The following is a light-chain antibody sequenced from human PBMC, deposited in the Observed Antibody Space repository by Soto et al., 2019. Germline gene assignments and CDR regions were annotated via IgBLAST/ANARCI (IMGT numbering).Light chain of an antibody. J-gene: IGKJ1*01. CDR3: QHYNSYS. CDR1: QSISNW. V-gene: IGKV1-5*01. CDR2: HPS. Sequence: DIQMTQSPSTLPASVGDRVTITCRASQSISNWLAWNTQKPGTAQKLLIYHPSSLESGVPSSCSGSGSGTEFTLTIIGLQPDEFATYYCQHYNSYSFGQATKVEIK.